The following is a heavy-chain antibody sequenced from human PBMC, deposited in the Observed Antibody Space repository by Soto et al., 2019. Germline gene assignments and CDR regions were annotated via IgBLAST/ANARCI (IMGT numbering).Heavy chain of an antibody. D-gene: IGHD1-1*01. V-gene: IGHV3-13*05. CDR2: IGTAGDP. J-gene: IGHJ3*02. CDR1: GFTFSSYD. CDR3: ARDWRSGTTVVFGAFDI. Sequence: EVQLVESGGGLVQPGGSLRLSCAASGFTFSSYDMHWVRQATGKGLEWVSAIGTAGDPYYPGSVKGRFTISRENAKNSLYLQMNSLRAGDTAVYYCARDWRSGTTVVFGAFDIWGQGTMVTVSS.